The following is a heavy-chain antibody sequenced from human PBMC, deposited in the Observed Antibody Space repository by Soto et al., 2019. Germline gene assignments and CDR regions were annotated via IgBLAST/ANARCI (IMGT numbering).Heavy chain of an antibody. CDR1: GFPFSSYW. J-gene: IGHJ4*01. V-gene: IGHV3-7*01. CDR2: IKQDGSEA. CDR3: AKTTTFRPDY. Sequence: PRGSLRLSCADSGFPFSSYWMTRVRHAPGKGLDCVATIKQDGSEAYYVASVKGRFTISRDKAQNSXHLQMNSLRAETTAVYYCAKTTTFRPDYWAHGIPVTVCS. D-gene: IGHD1-1*01.